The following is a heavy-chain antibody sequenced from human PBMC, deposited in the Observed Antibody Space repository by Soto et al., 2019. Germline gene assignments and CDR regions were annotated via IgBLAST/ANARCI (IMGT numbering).Heavy chain of an antibody. V-gene: IGHV3-7*01. CDR3: ARGWRSALVF. D-gene: IGHD3-3*01. CDR2: VKQDGSEK. Sequence: EVQLAESGGGLVQPGESLRLSCAASGFTSNSYWMHWVRQAPGKGLEWVANVKQDGSEKNYVDSVKGRFTVSRDNAKNSLYLQMKSLRAEDTAVYYCARGWRSALVFWGQGTVVTVSS. CDR1: GFTSNSYW. J-gene: IGHJ3*01.